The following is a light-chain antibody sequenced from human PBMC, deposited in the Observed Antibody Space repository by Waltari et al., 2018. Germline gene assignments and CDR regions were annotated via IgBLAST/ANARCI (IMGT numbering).Light chain of an antibody. V-gene: IGKV3-20*01. CDR1: QSVSRA. CDR3: QHYLRLPVT. J-gene: IGKJ1*01. CDR2: GAS. Sequence: EIVLTQSPGTLSLSLGERATVSCRASQSVSRALAWYQQKPGQAPRLLIYGASTRATGIPDRFSGRGCGTHFSLTISRLEPDDFAVYDCQHYLRLPVTFGQGTTVEI.